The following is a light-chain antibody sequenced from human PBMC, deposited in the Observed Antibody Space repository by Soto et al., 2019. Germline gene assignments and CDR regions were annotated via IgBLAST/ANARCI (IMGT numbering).Light chain of an antibody. CDR2: GPS. V-gene: IGKV3-20*01. CDR3: QQYGSSRK. CDR1: QTISSSY. J-gene: IGKJ1*01. Sequence: EIGLTQSPGTLSLSPGERATLSFRSSQTISSSYLAWYQQKPGQAPRLLIYGPSSRATGIPDRFSGRGSGTDFTLTISRLEPEDFAVYYCQQYGSSRKFGQGTKLEIK.